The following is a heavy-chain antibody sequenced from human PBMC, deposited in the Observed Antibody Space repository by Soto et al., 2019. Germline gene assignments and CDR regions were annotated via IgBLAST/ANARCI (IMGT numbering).Heavy chain of an antibody. CDR2: IYYSGST. Sequence: PSETLSLTCTVSGGSISSYYWSWIRQPPGTGLEWIGYIYYSGSTNYNPSLKSRVTISVDTSKSQFSLKLSSVTAADTAVYYCARDYGSGSPPSYYYYYGMDVWGQGTTVTVSS. D-gene: IGHD3-10*01. CDR1: GGSISSYY. J-gene: IGHJ6*02. CDR3: ARDYGSGSPPSYYYYYGMDV. V-gene: IGHV4-59*01.